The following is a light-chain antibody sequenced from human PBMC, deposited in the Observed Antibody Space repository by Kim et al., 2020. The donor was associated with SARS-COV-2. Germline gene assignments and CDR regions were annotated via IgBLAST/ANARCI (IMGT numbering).Light chain of an antibody. CDR3: AAWEDSPDGYVV. Sequence: QRVSISCSGSTSNIETNTVNWYQQLPGAAPKLLIHTNKQRPSGVPDRFSGSRFGTSASLTISGLQSEDEADYFCAAWEDSPDGYVVFGGGTQLTVL. J-gene: IGLJ2*01. CDR2: TNK. V-gene: IGLV1-44*01. CDR1: TSNIETNT.